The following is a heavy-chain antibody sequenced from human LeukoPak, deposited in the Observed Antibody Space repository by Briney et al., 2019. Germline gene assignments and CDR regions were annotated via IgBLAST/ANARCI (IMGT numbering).Heavy chain of an antibody. D-gene: IGHD3-10*01. V-gene: IGHV3-7*01. Sequence: GSLRLSCAASGFTFSSYWMSWVRQAPGKGLEWVANIKQDGSEKYYVDSVKGRFTISRDNAKNSLFLQMNSLRAEDTAVYYCATDLIHYYASGAKTWGQGTLVTVSS. CDR3: ATDLIHYYASGAKT. CDR1: GFTFSSYW. CDR2: IKQDGSEK. J-gene: IGHJ5*02.